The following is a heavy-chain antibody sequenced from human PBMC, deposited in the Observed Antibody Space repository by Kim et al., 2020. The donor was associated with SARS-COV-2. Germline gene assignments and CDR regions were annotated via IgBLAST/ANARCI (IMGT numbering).Heavy chain of an antibody. V-gene: IGHV1-46*01. D-gene: IGHD6-19*01. CDR3: ARVGAVADHHDAFDI. J-gene: IGHJ3*02. CDR1: GYTFTSYY. CDR2: INPSGGST. Sequence: ASVKVSCKASGYTFTSYYMHWVRQAPGQGLEWMGIINPSGGSTSYAQKFQGRVTMTRDTSTSTVYMELSSLRSEDTAVYYCARVGAVADHHDAFDIWGQGTMVTVSS.